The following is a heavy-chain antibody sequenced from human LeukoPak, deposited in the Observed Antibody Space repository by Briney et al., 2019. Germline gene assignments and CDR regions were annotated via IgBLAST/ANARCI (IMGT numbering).Heavy chain of an antibody. CDR1: GGSVSSGDYF. V-gene: IGHV4-30-4*01. Sequence: SETLSLTCTVSGGSVSSGDYFWSWIRQPPGKGLEWIGYTYYTGNTYYNPSLKSRVSMSVDTSKNQFSLKLRSVTAADTAAYYCAREDDSRSFDYWGQGTLVTVSS. CDR2: TYYTGNT. CDR3: AREDDSRSFDY. J-gene: IGHJ4*02. D-gene: IGHD3-22*01.